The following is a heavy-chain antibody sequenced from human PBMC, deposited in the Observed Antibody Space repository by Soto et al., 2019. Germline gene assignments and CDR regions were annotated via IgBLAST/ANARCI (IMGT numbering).Heavy chain of an antibody. J-gene: IGHJ4*02. D-gene: IGHD6-19*01. Sequence: SETLSLTCTVSGGSITGGSISSTTYYWGWMRQPPGKGLEWIASFFIGGNTYYNPSLKSRVTTSVDTSKNQFSLKLSSVTAADTAVYYCTSYPRRASRIAVAGTFGYWGQGTLVTVS. CDR3: TSYPRRASRIAVAGTFGY. CDR1: GGSITGGSISSTTYY. V-gene: IGHV4-39*01. CDR2: FFIGGNT.